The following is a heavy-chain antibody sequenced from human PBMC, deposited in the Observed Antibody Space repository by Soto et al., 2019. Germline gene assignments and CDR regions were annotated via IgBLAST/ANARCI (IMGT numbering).Heavy chain of an antibody. D-gene: IGHD3-22*01. CDR1: GYTFSTHG. CDR2: ITPSNGNT. Sequence: QAQLVQSGPEVKKPGASVKVSCKASGYTFSTHGLSWVRQAPGQGLEWMGWITPSNGNTNYAQKLQGRLSMTTDTTTNTGYMEVRSLRSDDTAVSYCARFRLFSGSTCDPSFGFDMWGQGTVVTVSS. CDR3: ARFRLFSGSTCDPSFGFDM. J-gene: IGHJ3*02. V-gene: IGHV1-18*01.